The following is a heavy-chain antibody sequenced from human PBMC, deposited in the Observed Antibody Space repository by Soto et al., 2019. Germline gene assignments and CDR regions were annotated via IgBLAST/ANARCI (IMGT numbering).Heavy chain of an antibody. J-gene: IGHJ3*02. CDR3: AKEALEDIVVVPAAMDDAFDI. CDR1: GFTFSSYA. D-gene: IGHD2-2*01. CDR2: ISGSGGST. V-gene: IGHV3-23*01. Sequence: GGSLRLSCAASGFTFSSYAMSWVRQAPGKGLEWVSAISGSGGSTYYADSVKGRFTISRDNSKNTLYLQMNSLRAEDTAVYYCAKEALEDIVVVPAAMDDAFDIWGQGTMVTVSS.